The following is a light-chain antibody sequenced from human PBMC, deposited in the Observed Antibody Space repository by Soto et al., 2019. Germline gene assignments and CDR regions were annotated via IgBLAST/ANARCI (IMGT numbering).Light chain of an antibody. CDR3: SSYTSSSTPVV. CDR2: DVS. J-gene: IGLJ2*01. CDR1: SSDVGNYNY. Sequence: QSVLTQPASVSGSPGQSITISCTGTSSDVGNYNYVSWYQQHPGRAPKLMIYDVSNRPSGVSNRFSGSKSGNTASLTISGLQAEDEADYYCSSYTSSSTPVVFDGGTQLTVL. V-gene: IGLV2-14*03.